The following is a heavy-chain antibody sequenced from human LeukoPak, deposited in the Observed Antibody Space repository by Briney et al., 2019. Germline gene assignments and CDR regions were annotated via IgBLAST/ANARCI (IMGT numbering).Heavy chain of an antibody. Sequence: SETLSLTCTVSGGSISSSSYYWGWIRQPPGKGLEWIGSIYYSGSTYYNPSLKSRVTIPVDTSKNQFSLKLSSVTAADTAVYYCARQFCADLDYYYYYMDVWGKGTTVTVSS. CDR1: GGSISSSSYY. CDR3: ARQFCADLDYYYYYMDV. V-gene: IGHV4-39*01. J-gene: IGHJ6*03. CDR2: IYYSGST.